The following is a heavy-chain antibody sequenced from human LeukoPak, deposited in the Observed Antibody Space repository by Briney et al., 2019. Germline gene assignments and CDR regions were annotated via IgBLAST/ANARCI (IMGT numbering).Heavy chain of an antibody. CDR3: GSWDYGSGSYSPYY. CDR1: GYTFTGYY. J-gene: IGHJ4*02. D-gene: IGHD3-10*01. CDR2: INPNSGGT. V-gene: IGHV1-2*02. Sequence: GASVTVSFKASGYTFTGYYIHWVRQAPGQGGEGVGWINPNSGGTKFSQKFQGRVTMTRDTSITTAYMELSGLGSDGTAVYYCGSWDYGSGSYSPYYWGQGTLVTVSS.